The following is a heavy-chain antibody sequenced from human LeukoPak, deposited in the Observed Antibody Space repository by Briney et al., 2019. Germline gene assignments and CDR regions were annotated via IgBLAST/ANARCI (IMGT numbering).Heavy chain of an antibody. J-gene: IGHJ5*02. CDR3: ASMMPDCSSTSCFNWAFDP. D-gene: IGHD2-2*01. CDR2: ISGSGGST. Sequence: GGSLRLSCAASGFTFSSYAMSWVRQAPGKGLEWVSAISGSGGSTYYADSVKGRFTISRDNSKNTLYLQMNSLRAEDTAVYYCASMMPDCSSTSCFNWAFDPWGQGTLVTVSS. CDR1: GFTFSSYA. V-gene: IGHV3-23*01.